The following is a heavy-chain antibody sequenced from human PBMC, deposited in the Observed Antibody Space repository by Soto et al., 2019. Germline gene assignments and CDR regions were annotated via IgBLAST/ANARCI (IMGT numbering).Heavy chain of an antibody. Sequence: GSLRLSCAASGFTFSSYWMHWVRQAPGKGLVWVSRINSDGSSTSYADSVKGRFTISRDNAKNTLYLQMNSLRAEDTAVYYCARETVDTAMATPFDYWGQGTLVTVSS. CDR2: INSDGSST. CDR3: ARETVDTAMATPFDY. V-gene: IGHV3-74*01. CDR1: GFTFSSYW. D-gene: IGHD5-18*01. J-gene: IGHJ4*02.